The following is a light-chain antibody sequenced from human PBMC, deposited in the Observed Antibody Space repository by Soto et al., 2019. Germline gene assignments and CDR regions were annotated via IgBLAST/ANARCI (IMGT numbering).Light chain of an antibody. CDR2: DAS. Sequence: EIVMTQSPATLSVSPGERATLSCRASQSVGSKLAWYQQKPGQAPRLLIYDASTRAAGIPARFSGSGSGTEFTLTISSLQSEDFAVYHCQQYNYWWTFGQGTKVEI. V-gene: IGKV3-15*01. J-gene: IGKJ1*01. CDR1: QSVGSK. CDR3: QQYNYWWT.